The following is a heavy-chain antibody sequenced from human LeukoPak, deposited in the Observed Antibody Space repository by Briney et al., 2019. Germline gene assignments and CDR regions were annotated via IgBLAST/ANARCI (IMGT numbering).Heavy chain of an antibody. D-gene: IGHD3-3*01. Sequence: PGGSLRLSCAASGFTVSSNYMSWVRQAPGKGLEWVSVIYSGGSTYYADSVKGRFTISRDNSKNTLYLQMNSLRAEDTAVYYCARDLMYYDFWSGPFHMDVWGKGTTVTVSS. CDR3: ARDLMYYDFWSGPFHMDV. CDR1: GFTVSSNY. J-gene: IGHJ6*03. CDR2: IYSGGST. V-gene: IGHV3-66*02.